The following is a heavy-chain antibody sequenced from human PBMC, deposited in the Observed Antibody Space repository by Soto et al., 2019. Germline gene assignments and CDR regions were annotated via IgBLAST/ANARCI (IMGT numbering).Heavy chain of an antibody. CDR2: INPNSGGT. CDR1: GYTFTGYY. V-gene: IGHV1-2*02. CDR3: ARVAAARPNYYYGMDV. J-gene: IGHJ6*02. D-gene: IGHD6-6*01. Sequence: ASVKVSFKASGYTFTGYYMHWLRQAPGQGLEWMGWINPNSGGTNYAQKFQGRVTMTRDASISTAYMELSRLRSDDTAVYYCARVAAARPNYYYGMDVWGQGTTVTVSS.